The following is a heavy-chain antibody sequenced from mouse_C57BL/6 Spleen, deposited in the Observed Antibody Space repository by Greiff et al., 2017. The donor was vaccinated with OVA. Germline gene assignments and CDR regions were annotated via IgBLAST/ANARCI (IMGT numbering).Heavy chain of an antibody. CDR1: GYTFTSYW. CDR2: IYPGSGST. D-gene: IGHD1-1*01. V-gene: IGHV1-55*01. Sequence: QVQLKQPGAELVKPGASVKMSCKASGYTFTSYWITWVKQRPGQGLEWLGDIYPGSGSTNYNEKFKSKATLTVDTSSSTAYMQLSSLTSEDSAVYYCARKGTTVVAYWYFDVWGTGTTVTVSS. CDR3: ARKGTTVVAYWYFDV. J-gene: IGHJ1*03.